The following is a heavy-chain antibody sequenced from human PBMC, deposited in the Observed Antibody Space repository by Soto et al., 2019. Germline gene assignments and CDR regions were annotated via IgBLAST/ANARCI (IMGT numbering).Heavy chain of an antibody. V-gene: IGHV4-34*01. CDR1: GGSFSGYY. Sequence: QVQLQQWGAGLLKPSETLSLTCAVYGGSFSGYYWSWIRQPPGKGLEWIGEINHSGSTNYNPSLKSRVTISVDTSKNQFSLKLSPVTAADTAVYYCARGMTTVTKYYFDYWGQGTLVTVSS. CDR3: ARGMTTVTKYYFDY. D-gene: IGHD4-17*01. J-gene: IGHJ4*02. CDR2: INHSGST.